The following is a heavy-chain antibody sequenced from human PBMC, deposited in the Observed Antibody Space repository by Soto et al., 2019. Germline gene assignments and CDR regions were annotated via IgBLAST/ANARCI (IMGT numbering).Heavy chain of an antibody. CDR2: IYYSGST. CDR1: GGSISSYY. Sequence: QVQLQESGPGLVKPSETLSLTCTVSGGSISSYYWSWIRQPPGKGLEWIGYIYYSGSTNYNPSLKRLVTIPVDATKNKCSLELGSVPAADTAVYYCAKDRGVTAVAKEGYYYGMDVWGQGTTVTVSS. CDR3: AKDRGVTAVAKEGYYYGMDV. V-gene: IGHV4-59*01. J-gene: IGHJ6*01. D-gene: IGHD5-18*01.